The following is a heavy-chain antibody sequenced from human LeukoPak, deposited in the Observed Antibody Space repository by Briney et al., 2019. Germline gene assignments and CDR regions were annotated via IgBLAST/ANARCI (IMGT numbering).Heavy chain of an antibody. V-gene: IGHV3-21*01. CDR3: ARDPDSGQ. D-gene: IGHD3-10*01. CDR2: ISSSGSYM. J-gene: IGHJ4*02. CDR1: GFTFSSYN. Sequence: GGSLILSCAASGFTFSSYNMNWVRQAPGRGLEWVSSISSSGSYMYYPDSVRGRFTISRDNAKNSLFLQMNSLRAEDTAVYYCARDPDSGQWGQGTLVTVSS.